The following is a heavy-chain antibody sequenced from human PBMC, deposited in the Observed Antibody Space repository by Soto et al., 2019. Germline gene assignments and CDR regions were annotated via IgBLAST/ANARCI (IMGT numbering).Heavy chain of an antibody. Sequence: SVKVSCKASGGTFSSHAISWVRQAPGQGLEWMGGIIPFFDTANYAQKFQGRVTITADESTSTAYMELSSLRSEDTAVYYCAVVTTFADFDYWGQGTLVTVSS. J-gene: IGHJ4*02. CDR3: AVVTTFADFDY. CDR2: IIPFFDTA. V-gene: IGHV1-69*13. D-gene: IGHD4-17*01. CDR1: GGTFSSHA.